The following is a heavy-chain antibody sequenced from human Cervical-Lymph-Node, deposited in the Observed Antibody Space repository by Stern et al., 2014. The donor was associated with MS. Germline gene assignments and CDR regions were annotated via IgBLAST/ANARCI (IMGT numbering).Heavy chain of an antibody. V-gene: IGHV1-46*01. Sequence: QVQLVESGAEMKKPGASVKISCKASGYTFTSYYIHWVRQAPGQGLEWMGVINPSGASTTYAQDFPGRVTMTRDTSTSTVYMDLSSLTSEDTAVYYCAREAIVVEAAITNPGGYFDYWGQGTLVTVSS. CDR1: GYTFTSYY. CDR3: AREAIVVEAAITNPGGYFDY. D-gene: IGHD2-21*02. CDR2: INPSGAST. J-gene: IGHJ4*02.